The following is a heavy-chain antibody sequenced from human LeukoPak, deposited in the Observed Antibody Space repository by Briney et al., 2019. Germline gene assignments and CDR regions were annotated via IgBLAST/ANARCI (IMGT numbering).Heavy chain of an antibody. CDR3: ASPSPLRAAAGRAHYYYYYYMDV. CDR1: GYTFTSYY. CDR2: INPSGGST. J-gene: IGHJ6*03. V-gene: IGHV1-46*01. Sequence: ASVKVSCKASGYTFTSYYMHWVRQAPGQGLEWMGIINPSGGSTSYAQKFQGRVTMTRDMSTSTVYMELSSLRSEGTAVYYCASPSPLRAAAGRAHYYYYYYMDVWGKGTTVTVSS. D-gene: IGHD6-13*01.